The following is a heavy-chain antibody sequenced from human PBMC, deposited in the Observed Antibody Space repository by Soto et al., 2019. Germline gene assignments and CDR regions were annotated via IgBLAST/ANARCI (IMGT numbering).Heavy chain of an antibody. CDR1: GYPYTNSY. Sequence: QVQLVQSGAEVRKPGASVKVSCKASGYPYTNSYMHWVRQAPGQGLAWMGWLHPNTGGTNYAQKFQGRVTMTRDTSVSTVYMELNRLTSDDTAIYFCASDFRTRGWFRQAGNFAMDVWGQGTTVTVS. J-gene: IGHJ6*02. CDR2: LHPNTGGT. V-gene: IGHV1-2*02. D-gene: IGHD6-19*01. CDR3: ASDFRTRGWFRQAGNFAMDV.